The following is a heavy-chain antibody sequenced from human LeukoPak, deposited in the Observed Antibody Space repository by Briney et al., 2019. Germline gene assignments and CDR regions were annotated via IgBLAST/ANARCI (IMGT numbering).Heavy chain of an antibody. V-gene: IGHV4-59*01. D-gene: IGHD4/OR15-4a*01. CDR1: GGSISSYY. CDR3: ARGLSPDAFDI. CDR2: IYYSGST. Sequence: SETLSLTCTVSGGSISSYYCSWIRQPPGKGLEWIGYIYYSGSTNYNPSLKSRVTISVDTSKNQFSLKLNSVTAADTAVYYCARGLSPDAFDIWGQGTMVTVSS. J-gene: IGHJ3*02.